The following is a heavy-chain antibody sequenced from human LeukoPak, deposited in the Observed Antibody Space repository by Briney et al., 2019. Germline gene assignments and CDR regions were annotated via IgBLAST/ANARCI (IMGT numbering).Heavy chain of an antibody. J-gene: IGHJ5*02. Sequence: SETLSLTCTVSGGSISSYSWTWIRQPPGKGLEWIGYIYSGGRTNYNPSLKSQFTISIDTSKNQLSLKLSSVTATDTAVYYCARGDYGDYRPWGQGTLVTVSS. V-gene: IGHV4-59*01. D-gene: IGHD4-17*01. CDR3: ARGDYGDYRP. CDR2: IYSGGRT. CDR1: GGSISSYS.